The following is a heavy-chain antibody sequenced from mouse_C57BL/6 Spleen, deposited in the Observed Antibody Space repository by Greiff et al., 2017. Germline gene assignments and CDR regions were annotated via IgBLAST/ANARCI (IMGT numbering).Heavy chain of an antibody. CDR3: AKKVYYDYDGWYFDV. J-gene: IGHJ1*03. D-gene: IGHD2-4*01. V-gene: IGHV5-17*01. Sequence: DVQLQESGGGLVKPGGSLKLSCAASGFTFSDYGMHWVRQAPEKGLEWVAYISSGSSTIYYADTVKGRFTISRDNAKNTLFLQMTSLRSEDTAMYYCAKKVYYDYDGWYFDVWGTGTTVTVSS. CDR2: ISSGSSTI. CDR1: GFTFSDYG.